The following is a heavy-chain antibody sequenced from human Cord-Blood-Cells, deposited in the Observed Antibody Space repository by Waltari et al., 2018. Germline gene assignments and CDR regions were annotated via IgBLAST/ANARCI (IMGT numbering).Heavy chain of an antibody. V-gene: IGHV4-34*01. CDR1: GGSFSGYY. CDR3: ARFHSGWYAFDI. D-gene: IGHD6-19*01. J-gene: IGHJ3*02. Sequence: QVQLQQWGAGLLKPSETLSLTCAVYGGSFSGYYWSWNRQPPGKGLEWIGEIKHSGSTNYNPSRKSRVTISVDTSKDQFSLKLSSVTAADTAVYYCARFHSGWYAFDIWGQGTMVTVSS. CDR2: IKHSGST.